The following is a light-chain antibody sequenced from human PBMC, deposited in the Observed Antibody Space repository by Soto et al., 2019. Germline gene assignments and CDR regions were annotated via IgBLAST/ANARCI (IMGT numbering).Light chain of an antibody. V-gene: IGKV3-20*01. CDR1: QSISSSY. J-gene: IGKJ4*02. Sequence: ENVLTQSPGTLSLSPGERATLSCRASQSISSSYLAWYQQKPGQTPRLLIYHASNRATGIPHRFSGSESETDFNLTISRLEPEDCAVYYCQQYGDSLLTFGGGTKVEIK. CDR3: QQYGDSLLT. CDR2: HAS.